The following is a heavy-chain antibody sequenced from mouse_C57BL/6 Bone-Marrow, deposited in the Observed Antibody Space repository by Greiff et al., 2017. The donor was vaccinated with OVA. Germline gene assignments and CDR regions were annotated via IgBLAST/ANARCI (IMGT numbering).Heavy chain of an antibody. J-gene: IGHJ1*03. Sequence: QVQLKQSGAELVRPGASVTLSCKASGYTFTDYEMHWVKQTPVHGLEWIGAIDPETGGTAYNQKFKGKAILTADKSSSTAYMELRSLTSEDSAVYYCTRNPHYYGSSYWYFDVGGRGTTVTVSS. D-gene: IGHD1-1*01. CDR2: IDPETGGT. V-gene: IGHV1-15*01. CDR3: TRNPHYYGSSYWYFDV. CDR1: GYTFTDYE.